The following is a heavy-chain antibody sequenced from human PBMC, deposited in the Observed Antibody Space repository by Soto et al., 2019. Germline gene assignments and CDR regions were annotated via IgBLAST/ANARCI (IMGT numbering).Heavy chain of an antibody. CDR2: ISYDGSNK. D-gene: IGHD3-3*01. Sequence: QVQLVESGGGVVQPGRSLRLSCAASGFTFSSYAMHWVRQAPGKGLEWVAVISYDGSNKYYADSVKGRFTISRDNSKNTLYLQMNSLRAEDTAVYYCARDARFLEWLEEIAGGMDVWGQGTTVTVSS. CDR1: GFTFSSYA. J-gene: IGHJ6*02. V-gene: IGHV3-30-3*01. CDR3: ARDARFLEWLEEIAGGMDV.